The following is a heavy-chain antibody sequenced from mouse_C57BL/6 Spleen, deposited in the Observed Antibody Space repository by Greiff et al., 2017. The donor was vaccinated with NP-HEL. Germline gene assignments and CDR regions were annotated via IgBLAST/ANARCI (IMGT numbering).Heavy chain of an antibody. CDR1: YTFTDYYM. J-gene: IGHJ2*01. CDR2: YPGSGNTY. Sequence: VQLQQSGPELVKPGASVKMSCKASGYTFTDYYMHWVKQKPGKGLEWIGEIYPGSGNTYYNEKFKGKATLTADTSSSTAYMQLSSLTSEDSAVYFCAREKSTGTWGGYWGQGTTLTVSS. D-gene: IGHD4-1*02. CDR3: REKSTGTWGGY. V-gene: IGHV1-83*01.